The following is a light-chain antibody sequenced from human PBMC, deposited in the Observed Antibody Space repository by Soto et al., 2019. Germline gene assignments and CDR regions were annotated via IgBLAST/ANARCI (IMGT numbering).Light chain of an antibody. CDR1: QNIRNY. V-gene: IGKV1-39*01. CDR3: QQGHSTPYT. Sequence: DIQMTQSPSSLSASVGDRVTITCRASQNIRNYLNWYQQKPGDAPKLLIYAASTLQGAVPSRFSGSGSGTDFTLTISILQPEDFATYHCQQGHSTPYTFGQGTRLEI. CDR2: AAS. J-gene: IGKJ2*01.